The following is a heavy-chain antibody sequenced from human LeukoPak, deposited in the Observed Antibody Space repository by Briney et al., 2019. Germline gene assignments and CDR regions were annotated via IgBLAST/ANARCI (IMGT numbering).Heavy chain of an antibody. Sequence: GASVEVSCKASEGTFSSYAISWVRQAPGQGLEWMGGIIPIFGTANYAQRFQGRVTITADESTSTAYRELSSLRSEDTAVYYCAGDYGGNLPFDYWGQGTLVTVSS. CDR1: EGTFSSYA. CDR3: AGDYGGNLPFDY. J-gene: IGHJ4*02. CDR2: IIPIFGTA. V-gene: IGHV1-69*13. D-gene: IGHD4-23*01.